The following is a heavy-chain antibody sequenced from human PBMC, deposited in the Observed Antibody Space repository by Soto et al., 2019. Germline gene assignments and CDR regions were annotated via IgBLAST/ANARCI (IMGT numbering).Heavy chain of an antibody. V-gene: IGHV1-69*12. Sequence: QVQLVQSGAEVKKPGSSVKVSCKASGGTFSRYAISWVRQAPGQGLEWMGGIIAIFGTANYAQKFQGRVTITAGESTSTAYMELSSLTSEDTAVYYCARDIVFGGRYGMDVWGQGTTVTVSS. CDR3: ARDIVFGGRYGMDV. D-gene: IGHD3-16*01. J-gene: IGHJ6*02. CDR2: IIAIFGTA. CDR1: GGTFSRYA.